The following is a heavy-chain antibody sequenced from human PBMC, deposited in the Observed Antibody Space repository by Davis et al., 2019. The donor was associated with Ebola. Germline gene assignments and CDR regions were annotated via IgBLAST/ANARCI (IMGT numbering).Heavy chain of an antibody. Sequence: SVKVSCKASGYTFTSYGISWVRQAPGQGLEWMGGIIPIFGTANYAQKFQGRVTITADESTSTAYMELSSLRSEDTAVYYCASRYVSYGGKWDYYYYYGMDVWGQGTTVTVSS. V-gene: IGHV1-69*13. J-gene: IGHJ6*02. CDR2: IIPIFGTA. CDR1: GYTFTSYG. CDR3: ASRYVSYGGKWDYYYYYGMDV. D-gene: IGHD4-23*01.